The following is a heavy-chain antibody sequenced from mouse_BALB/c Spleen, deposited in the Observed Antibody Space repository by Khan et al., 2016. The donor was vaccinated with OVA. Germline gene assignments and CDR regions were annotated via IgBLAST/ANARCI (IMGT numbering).Heavy chain of an antibody. Sequence: QIQLVQSGPELKKPAETVWISCKVSGYTFTTAGIQWVQKLPGKGLKWIGWINTHSGVPKYAEDFKGRFAFSLEISVNPAYLQITNLKNEDTATYLYAGGGAAYDRNDGDAMEYWGQGTSVTVSS. CDR2: INTHSGVP. J-gene: IGHJ4*01. CDR3: AGGGAAYDRNDGDAMEY. V-gene: IGHV9-4*02. D-gene: IGHD2-3*01. CDR1: GYTFTTAG.